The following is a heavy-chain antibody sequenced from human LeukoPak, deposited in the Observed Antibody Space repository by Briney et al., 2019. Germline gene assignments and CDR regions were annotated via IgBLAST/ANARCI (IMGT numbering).Heavy chain of an antibody. CDR1: GGTFRYYA. CDR2: LIPMFGTT. J-gene: IGHJ4*02. V-gene: IGHV1-69*13. Sequence: SVKVSCKTSGGTFRYYAIGWVRQAPGHGLEWMGGLIPMFGTTNYAQQFQGRVTITADESTSTAYMELSSLRSEDTAVYYCARQESGGSYPSFDYWGQGTLVPVSP. D-gene: IGHD1-26*01. CDR3: ARQESGGSYPSFDY.